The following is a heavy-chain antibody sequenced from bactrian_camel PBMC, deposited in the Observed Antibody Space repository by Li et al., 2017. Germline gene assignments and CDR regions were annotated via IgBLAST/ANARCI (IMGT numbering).Heavy chain of an antibody. V-gene: IGHV3S40*01. J-gene: IGHJ6*01. Sequence: VQLVESGGGLVQPGGSLRLSCAASGFTFSGFDMSWVRQAPGKELEWVSAINSAGISTYYADSVKGRFTISRDNAKNTLYLQMNSLKPEDTAVYYCAADPLRARIECQVFGYWGQGTQVTVS. D-gene: IGHD2*01. CDR3: AADPLRARIECQVFGY. CDR2: INSAGIST. CDR1: GFTFSGFD.